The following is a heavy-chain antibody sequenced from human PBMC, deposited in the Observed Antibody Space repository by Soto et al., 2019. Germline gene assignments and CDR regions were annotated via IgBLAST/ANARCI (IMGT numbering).Heavy chain of an antibody. CDR3: ARGHCSGGSCYGYYYYMDV. D-gene: IGHD2-15*01. J-gene: IGHJ6*03. V-gene: IGHV3-74*01. Sequence: GGSLRLSCAASGFTFSSYWMHWVRQAPGKGLVWVSRINSDGSSTSYADSVKGRFTISRDNAKNTLYLQMNSLRAEDTAVYYCARGHCSGGSCYGYYYYMDVWGKGTTVTVSS. CDR2: INSDGSST. CDR1: GFTFSSYW.